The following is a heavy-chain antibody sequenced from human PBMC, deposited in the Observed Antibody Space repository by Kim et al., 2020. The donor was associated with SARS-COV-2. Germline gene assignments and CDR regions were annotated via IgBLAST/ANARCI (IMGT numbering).Heavy chain of an antibody. CDR2: IDPSDSYT. J-gene: IGHJ6*02. Sequence: GESLKISCKGSGYSFTSYWISWVRQMPGKGLEWMGRIDPSDSYTHYSPSFQGHDTIPADKSISTAYLQWSSLKASDTAKYYCAWARGYSSSWATHYGMDVWGQGTPVTVSS. CDR1: GYSFTSYW. V-gene: IGHV5-10-1*01. CDR3: AWARGYSSSWATHYGMDV. D-gene: IGHD6-13*01.